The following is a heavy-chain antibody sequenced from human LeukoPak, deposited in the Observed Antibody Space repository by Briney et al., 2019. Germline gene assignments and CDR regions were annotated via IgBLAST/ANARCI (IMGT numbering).Heavy chain of an antibody. CDR1: GFTFSSHH. CDR2: ISGSGGST. CDR3: ARNDRWAQYYFDS. V-gene: IGHV3-23*01. D-gene: IGHD1-1*01. Sequence: PGGSLRLSCTASGFTFSSHHMNWVRQAPGKGLDWVSGISGSGGSTYYADSVKGRFTISRDNSKKTLYLQMNSLRAEDTAVYYCARNDRWAQYYFDSWGQGTLVTVSS. J-gene: IGHJ4*02.